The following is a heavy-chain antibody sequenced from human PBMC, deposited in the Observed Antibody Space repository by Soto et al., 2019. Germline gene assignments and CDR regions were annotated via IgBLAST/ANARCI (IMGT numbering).Heavy chain of an antibody. CDR2: ISYDGSNK. CDR1: GFTFSSYG. J-gene: IGHJ6*03. Sequence: GGSLRLSCAASGFTFSSYGMHWVRQAPGKGLEWVAVISYDGSNKYYADSVKGRFTFSRDNSKNTLYLQMNSLRAEDTAVYYCAKADWNYGLGFVQPYYYYYMDIWGKGTTVTVSS. CDR3: AKADWNYGLGFVQPYYYYYMDI. D-gene: IGHD1-7*01. V-gene: IGHV3-30*18.